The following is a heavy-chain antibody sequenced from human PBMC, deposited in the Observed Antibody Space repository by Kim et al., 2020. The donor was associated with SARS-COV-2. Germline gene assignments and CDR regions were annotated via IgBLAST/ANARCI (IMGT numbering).Heavy chain of an antibody. D-gene: IGHD4-17*01. V-gene: IGHV3-11*01. CDR1: GFTFSDYY. CDR2: ISSSGSTI. CDR3: ASPRDYGDYVRYFDY. Sequence: GGSLRLSCAASGFTFSDYYMSWIRQAPGKGLEWVSSISSSGSTIYYADSVNGRFTISRDNAKNSLYLQMNSLRAEDTAVYYCASPRDYGDYVRYFDYWGQGTLVTVSS. J-gene: IGHJ4*02.